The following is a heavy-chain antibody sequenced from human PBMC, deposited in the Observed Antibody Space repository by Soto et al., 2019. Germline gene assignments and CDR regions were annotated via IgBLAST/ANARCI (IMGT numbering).Heavy chain of an antibody. CDR3: AKERTITAVTGIAFDY. D-gene: IGHD6-19*01. J-gene: IGHJ4*02. V-gene: IGHV3-30*04. CDR2: ISYDGSNK. Sequence: VQLGESGGGVVQPGRSLRLSCAASGFIFSRYAMHWVRQAPGKGLEWVAVISYDGSNKYYADSAKGRFTISRDNSNNPLYLQMNSPGPEDTAAYYCAKERTITAVTGIAFDYWGRGTLVTVSS. CDR1: GFIFSRYA.